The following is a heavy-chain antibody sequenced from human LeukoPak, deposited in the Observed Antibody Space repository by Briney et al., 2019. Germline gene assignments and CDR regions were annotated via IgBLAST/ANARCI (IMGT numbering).Heavy chain of an antibody. V-gene: IGHV3-23*01. Sequence: GGSLRFSCAASGFTFSSYAMSWVRQAPGKGLEWVSAISGSGGSTYYADSVKGRFTISRDNSKNTLYLQMNSLRAEDTAVYYCAKGVDYYDSSGYLGDYWGRGTLVTVSS. CDR3: AKGVDYYDSSGYLGDY. CDR2: ISGSGGST. J-gene: IGHJ4*02. CDR1: GFTFSSYA. D-gene: IGHD3-22*01.